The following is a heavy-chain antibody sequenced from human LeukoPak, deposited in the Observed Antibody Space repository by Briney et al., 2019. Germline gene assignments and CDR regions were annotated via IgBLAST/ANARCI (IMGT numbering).Heavy chain of an antibody. Sequence: SGTLSLTCAVSGDSLNTNTWWSWVRQPPGKGLEWTGEIFHSGSTNYHPSLESGLTISMDNSKNSFSLRLTSVTAADTAVYYCGKQTTTHDDYMDVWGKGTTVTVSS. D-gene: IGHD4-11*01. CDR1: GDSLNTNTW. V-gene: IGHV4-4*02. CDR3: GKQTTTHDDYMDV. CDR2: IFHSGST. J-gene: IGHJ6*03.